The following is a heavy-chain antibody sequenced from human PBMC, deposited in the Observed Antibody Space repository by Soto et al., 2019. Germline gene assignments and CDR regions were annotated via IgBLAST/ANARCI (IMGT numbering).Heavy chain of an antibody. CDR2: IYSDGRT. J-gene: IGHJ4*02. D-gene: IGHD6-13*01. V-gene: IGHV3-53*02. CDR3: ARCSGWYGQCYFDC. Sequence: DVQLVETGGGLIQPGGSLRLSCAASGFIVSSSYMSWVRQAPGKGLEWVSVIYSDGRTYYADSVKGRFTISRDNSKNTLYLQMNSLGAEDTAVYYCARCSGWYGQCYFDCWGQGTLVTVSS. CDR1: GFIVSSSY.